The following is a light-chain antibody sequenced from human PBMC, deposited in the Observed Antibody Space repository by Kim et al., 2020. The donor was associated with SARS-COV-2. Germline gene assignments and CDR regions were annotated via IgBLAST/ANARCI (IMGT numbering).Light chain of an antibody. CDR3: TSRDSSGNHWV. Sequence: SSELTQDPAVSVALGQTVRITCQGDSLRSFYASWYQQKPGQAPVLVIYGKNNRPSGIPDRFSGSISGNTASLTITGAQAEDEADYYFTSRDSSGNHWVFGGGTKLTVL. CDR1: SLRSFY. CDR2: GKN. J-gene: IGLJ3*02. V-gene: IGLV3-19*01.